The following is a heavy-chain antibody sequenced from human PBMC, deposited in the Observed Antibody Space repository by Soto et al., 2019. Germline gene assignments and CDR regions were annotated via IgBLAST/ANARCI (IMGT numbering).Heavy chain of an antibody. CDR1: GYTFAASI. Sequence: QVQLVQSGTEEKKPGASVKVSCRASGYTFAASIIHWVRQAPGQRLEWMGWVNAGNGNTKNSQKFRDRLTITTDTSATTAYMELSSLRSEDTAVYYCARRPLLESHFDYWGQGTLVTVSS. J-gene: IGHJ4*02. CDR2: VNAGNGNT. V-gene: IGHV1-3*05. CDR3: ARRPLLESHFDY.